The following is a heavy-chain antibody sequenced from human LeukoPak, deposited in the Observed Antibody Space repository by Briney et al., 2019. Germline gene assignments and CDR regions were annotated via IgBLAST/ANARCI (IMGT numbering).Heavy chain of an antibody. CDR1: GVSISSYY. V-gene: IGHV4-4*07. J-gene: IGHJ5*02. CDR3: ARHQGLYSSSWYDWFDP. CDR2: IHTSGST. D-gene: IGHD6-13*01. Sequence: SETLSLTCTVSGVSISSYYWSWIRQPAGKGLEWIGRIHTSGSTNYNPSLKSRVTMSVDTSKNQFSLKLSSVTAADTAVYYCARHQGLYSSSWYDWFDPWGQGTLVTVSS.